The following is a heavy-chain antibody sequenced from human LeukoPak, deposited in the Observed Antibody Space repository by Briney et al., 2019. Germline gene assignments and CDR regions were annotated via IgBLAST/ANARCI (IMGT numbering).Heavy chain of an antibody. V-gene: IGHV4-59*01. CDR2: MYSSGST. J-gene: IGHJ3*02. CDR3: AKDLTACSGGDCYGFFDAFDI. Sequence: SETLSLTCTVSGGSISSYYWTWIRQPPGKGLEWIGYMYSSGSTNYNPSLKSRVTISVDMSKNQFSLKLSSLTAADTAVYYCAKDLTACSGGDCYGFFDAFDIWGQGTMVTVSS. D-gene: IGHD2-21*02. CDR1: GGSISSYY.